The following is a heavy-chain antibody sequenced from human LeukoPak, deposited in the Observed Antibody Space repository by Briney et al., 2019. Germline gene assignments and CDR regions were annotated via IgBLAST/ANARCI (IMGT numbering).Heavy chain of an antibody. CDR2: ISSSSSTI. V-gene: IGHV3-48*04. Sequence: GGSLRLSCAASGFTFSSYNMNWVRQAPGKGLEWISYISSSSSTIYYADTVKGRFTISRDNAKNSLYLQMNSLRAEDTAVYYCARDYYDSSGYWRHSCWGQGTLVTVSS. CDR3: ARDYYDSSGYWRHSC. D-gene: IGHD3-22*01. CDR1: GFTFSSYN. J-gene: IGHJ4*02.